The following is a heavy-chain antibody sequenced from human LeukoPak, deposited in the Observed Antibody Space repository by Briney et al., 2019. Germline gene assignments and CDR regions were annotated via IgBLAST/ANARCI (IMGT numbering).Heavy chain of an antibody. CDR1: GFTVSRDS. D-gene: IGHD2-15*01. Sequence: AGSLRLSCAPSGFTVSRDSMSWVRQAPGEGVEWVSSITSSSSYIYYPDSVKSRFTISRDNAKNSLYLQMYSLRAEDTAVYYCATSYCRGGSCYSGDAFDIWGQGTMVTVSS. J-gene: IGHJ3*02. V-gene: IGHV3-21*01. CDR3: ATSYCRGGSCYSGDAFDI. CDR2: ITSSSSYI.